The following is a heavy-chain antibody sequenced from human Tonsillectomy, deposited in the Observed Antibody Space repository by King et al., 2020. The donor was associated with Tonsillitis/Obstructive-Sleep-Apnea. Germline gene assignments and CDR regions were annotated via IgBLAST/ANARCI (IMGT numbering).Heavy chain of an antibody. CDR3: ARPNLGYCSSTSCQHAGDAFDI. CDR2: ISSSSNYI. D-gene: IGHD2-2*01. CDR1: GFTFSSYS. V-gene: IGHV3-21*01. Sequence: VQLVESGGGLVKPGGSLRLSCAASGFTFSSYSMNWVRQAPGKGLEWVSSISSSSNYIYYADSVKGRFTISRVNAKNSLSLQMNSLRAEDTAVYYCARPNLGYCSSTSCQHAGDAFDIWGQGTMVTVSS. J-gene: IGHJ3*02.